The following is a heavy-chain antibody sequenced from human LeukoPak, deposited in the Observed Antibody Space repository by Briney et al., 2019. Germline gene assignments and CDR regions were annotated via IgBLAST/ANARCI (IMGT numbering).Heavy chain of an antibody. Sequence: SETLSLTCTVSGGSISSSSYYWGWIRQPPGKGLEWIGSIYYSGSTYYNPSLKSRVTISVDTSKNQFSLKLGSVTAADTAVYYCARDFQDILVVPAAIPGWFDPWGQGTLVTVSS. CDR2: IYYSGST. V-gene: IGHV4-39*07. D-gene: IGHD2-2*02. CDR1: GGSISSSSYY. J-gene: IGHJ5*02. CDR3: ARDFQDILVVPAAIPGWFDP.